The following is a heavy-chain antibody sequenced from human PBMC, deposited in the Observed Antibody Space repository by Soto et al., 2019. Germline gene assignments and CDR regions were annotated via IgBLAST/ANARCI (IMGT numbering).Heavy chain of an antibody. D-gene: IGHD6-19*01. J-gene: IGHJ4*02. V-gene: IGHV4-39*07. CDR3: ARSFGWYAVDS. CDR1: GDSISSSTYH. CDR2: FYSGGIT. Sequence: SETLSLTCTVSGDSISSSTYHWCWIRQHPGKGLEWIGSFYSGGITIYNPSLKSRVTILLDKSKNQFSLSLSFVTAADTATYYCARSFGWYAVDSWGQGILVTVSS.